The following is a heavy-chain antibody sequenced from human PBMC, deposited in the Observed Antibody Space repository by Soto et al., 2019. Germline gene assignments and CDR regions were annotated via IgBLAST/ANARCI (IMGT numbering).Heavy chain of an antibody. CDR2: INPNSGGT. CDR3: ARDRGEWELLESWSDP. J-gene: IGHJ5*02. Sequence: ASVKVSCKASGYTFTGYYMHWVRQAPGQGLEWMGWINPNSGGTNYAQKFQGRVTMTRDTSISTAYMELSRLRSDDTAVYYCARDRGEWELLESWSDPWGQGTLVTVSS. CDR1: GYTFTGYY. V-gene: IGHV1-2*02. D-gene: IGHD1-26*01.